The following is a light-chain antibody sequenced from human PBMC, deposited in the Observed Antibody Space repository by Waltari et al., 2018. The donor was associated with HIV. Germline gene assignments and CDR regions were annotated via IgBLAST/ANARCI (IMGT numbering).Light chain of an antibody. Sequence: ETVLTQSPVTLSVSPGERVTLSCRASQSVSGNLVWYQQKPGQAPRLLIYAASSRATDIPARFSGSWSGTDYTLTISNLQSEDSAVYYCQQNIHWPPYTFGQGTKLEIK. CDR3: QQNIHWPPYT. CDR2: AAS. J-gene: IGKJ2*01. CDR1: QSVSGN. V-gene: IGKV3-15*01.